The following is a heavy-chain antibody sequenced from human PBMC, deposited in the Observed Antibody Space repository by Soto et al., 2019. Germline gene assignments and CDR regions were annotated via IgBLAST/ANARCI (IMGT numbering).Heavy chain of an antibody. V-gene: IGHV4-30-4*01. CDR1: VGSISSGDYY. J-gene: IGHJ5*02. D-gene: IGHD3-3*01. CDR2: IYYSGST. Sequence: PSETLSLTCTVSVGSISSGDYYWSWIRQPPGKGLEWIGYIYYSGSTYYNPSLKSRVTISVDTSKNQFSLKLSSVTAADTAVYYCARVRAYYDFWSGSNWFDPWGQGTLVTVSS. CDR3: ARVRAYYDFWSGSNWFDP.